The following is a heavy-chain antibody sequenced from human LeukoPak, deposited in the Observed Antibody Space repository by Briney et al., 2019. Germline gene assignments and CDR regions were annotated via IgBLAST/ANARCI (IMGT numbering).Heavy chain of an antibody. CDR2: IYYSGST. CDR3: ARYSLAGVSPIDY. D-gene: IGHD6-13*01. CDR1: GGSISSGGYY. Sequence: SQTLSLTCTVSGGSISSGGYYWSWIRQHPGKGLEWIGYIYYSGSTYYNPSLKSRVTISVDTSKNQFSLKLSSVTAADTAVYYCARYSLAGVSPIDYWGQGTLVTVSS. J-gene: IGHJ4*02. V-gene: IGHV4-31*03.